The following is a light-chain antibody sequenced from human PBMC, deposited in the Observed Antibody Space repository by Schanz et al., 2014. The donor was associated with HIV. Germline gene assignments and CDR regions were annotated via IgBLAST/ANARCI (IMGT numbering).Light chain of an antibody. CDR3: GTWDSSLSAGYVI. J-gene: IGLJ2*01. Sequence: QSVLTQPPSVSAAPGQRVTISCSGSAFNIGHYSVSWYQQFPGTVPKLLIYDNNERPSDIPDRFSGSKTGTSATLVIIGLQTGDEADYYCGTWDSSLSAGYVIFGGGTQLTVL. CDR1: AFNIGHYS. V-gene: IGLV1-51*01. CDR2: DNN.